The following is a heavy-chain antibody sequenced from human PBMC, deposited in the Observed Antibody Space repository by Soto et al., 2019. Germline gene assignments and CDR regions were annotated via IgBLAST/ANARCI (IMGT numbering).Heavy chain of an antibody. V-gene: IGHV3-23*01. CDR1: GFTFSSYA. J-gene: IGHJ3*02. D-gene: IGHD6-13*01. CDR2: ISGSGGST. CDR3: AKVMMGQLLVHDAFDI. Sequence: PGGSLRLSCAASGFTFSSYAMSWVRQAPGKGLEWVSAISGSGGSTYYADSVKGRFTISRDNSKNTLYLQMNSLRAEDTAVYYCAKVMMGQLLVHDAFDIWGQGTMVTVSS.